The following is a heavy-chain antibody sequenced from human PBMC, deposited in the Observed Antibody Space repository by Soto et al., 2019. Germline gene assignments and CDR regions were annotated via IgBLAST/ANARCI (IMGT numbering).Heavy chain of an antibody. Sequence: QVQLQQWGAGLLKPSETLSLTCAVYGGSFSGYDWTWIRQPPGTGLEWIGEINHSGSTNYNPSLTSRVAISGDTSKNLFSLKLTSVTAADTAVYYCARDKITGLFDYWGQGTLVTVSS. CDR1: GGSFSGYD. J-gene: IGHJ4*02. CDR2: INHSGST. CDR3: ARDKITGLFDY. D-gene: IGHD2-8*02. V-gene: IGHV4-34*01.